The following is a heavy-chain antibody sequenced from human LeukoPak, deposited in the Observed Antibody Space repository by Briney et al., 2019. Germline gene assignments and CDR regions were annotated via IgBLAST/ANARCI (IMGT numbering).Heavy chain of an antibody. V-gene: IGHV3-23*01. D-gene: IGHD2-8*01. CDR3: AKDRSCTDDICHGDFDY. J-gene: IGHJ4*02. CDR2: ISGSGGST. CDR1: GFTFSSYA. Sequence: GGSLRLSCAASGFTFSSYAVSWVRQAPGKGLEWVSSISGSGGSTYGADSVKGRFTISRDNSKNTLYLQMNSLRAEDTALYYCAKDRSCTDDICHGDFDYWGQGTLVTVSS.